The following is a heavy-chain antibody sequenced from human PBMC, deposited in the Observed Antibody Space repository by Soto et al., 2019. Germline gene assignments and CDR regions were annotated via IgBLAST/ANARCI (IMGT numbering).Heavy chain of an antibody. D-gene: IGHD3-3*01. V-gene: IGHV4-31*03. CDR2: IYYSGST. Sequence: LSLTCTVSGGSISSGGYYWSWIRQHPGKGLEWIGYIYYSGSTYYNPSLKSRVTISVDTSKNQFSLKLSSVTAADTAVYYCARNVDFWSGYYDYWGQGTLVTVSS. J-gene: IGHJ4*02. CDR1: GGSISSGGYY. CDR3: ARNVDFWSGYYDY.